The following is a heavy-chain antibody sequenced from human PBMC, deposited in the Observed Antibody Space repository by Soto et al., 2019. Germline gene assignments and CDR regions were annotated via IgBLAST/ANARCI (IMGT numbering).Heavy chain of an antibody. CDR2: IYYSGST. CDR3: AREYYYDNRGYFDY. CDR1: GGSISSNNW. D-gene: IGHD3-22*01. J-gene: IGHJ4*02. V-gene: IGHV4-4*02. Sequence: SETLSLTCAVSGGSISSNNWWGWVRQPPGKGLEWIGEIYYSGSTNYNPSLKSRVTISVDKSKKQFSLKLTSVTAADTAVYYCAREYYYDNRGYFDYWGQGTLVTSPQ.